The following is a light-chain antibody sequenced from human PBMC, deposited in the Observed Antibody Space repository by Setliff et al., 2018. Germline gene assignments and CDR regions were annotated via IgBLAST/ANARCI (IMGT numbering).Light chain of an antibody. CDR1: GSDVGAYKF. J-gene: IGLJ2*01. CDR3: YSFAGGSTFLV. CDR2: DVS. V-gene: IGLV2-23*02. Sequence: QSVLTQPASVSGSPGQSIAVSCTGSGSDVGAYKFVSWYQQRPGKAPRLMIYDVSNRPSGVSDRFSGSKSGNTASLTISGLQAEDETDYYCYSFAGGSTFLVFGGGTKVTVL.